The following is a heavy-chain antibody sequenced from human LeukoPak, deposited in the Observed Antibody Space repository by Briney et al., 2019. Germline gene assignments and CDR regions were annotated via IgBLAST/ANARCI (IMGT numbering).Heavy chain of an antibody. V-gene: IGHV3-48*03. CDR1: GFTFSSYE. D-gene: IGHD3-22*01. Sequence: SGGSLRLSCAASGFTFSSYERNWVRQAPGKGLEWVSYISSSGSTIYYADSVKGRFTISRDNAKNSLYLQMNSLRAEDTAVYYCARALEDYYDSIWGQGTLVTVSS. CDR2: ISSSGSTI. CDR3: ARALEDYYDSI. J-gene: IGHJ4*02.